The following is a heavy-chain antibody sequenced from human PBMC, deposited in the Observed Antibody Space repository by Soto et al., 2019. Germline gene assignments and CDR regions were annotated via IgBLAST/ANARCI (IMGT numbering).Heavy chain of an antibody. Sequence: GEVSCRASGYRFNSYSRQWVRQEHGQRLEWMRIINASNGSTKYAQKFQGRVTMTRDTSTSTVYMELSSLRSEDTAVYYCARDFVYCNYQRPAYYYYGMDVRGQGTMVTLSS. J-gene: IGHJ6*02. CDR2: INASNGST. V-gene: IGHV1-46*02. CDR3: ARDFVYCNYQRPAYYYYGMDV. CDR1: GYRFNSYS. D-gene: IGHD4-4*01.